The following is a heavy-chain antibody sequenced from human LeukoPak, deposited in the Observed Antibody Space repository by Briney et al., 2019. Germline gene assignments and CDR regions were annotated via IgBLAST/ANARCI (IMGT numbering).Heavy chain of an antibody. J-gene: IGHJ4*02. D-gene: IGHD2-15*01. CDR2: IKHRGRS. CDR3: ARVVGATSIDY. V-gene: IGHV4-38-2*02. CDR1: GSSISSDYY. Sequence: SETLSLTCSVSGSSISSDYYWGWVRQPPGKGLEWIGSIKHRGRSYYNPSLKSRVTISVDTSKNQFSLQLSSVTTADTAVYYCARVVGATSIDYWGQGILVTVSS.